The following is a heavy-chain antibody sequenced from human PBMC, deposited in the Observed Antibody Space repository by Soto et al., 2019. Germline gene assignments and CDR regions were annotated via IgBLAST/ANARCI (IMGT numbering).Heavy chain of an antibody. Sequence: GGSLRLSCAASGFTFSSYSMSWVRQAPGKGLEWVSSISSSSSYIYYADSVKGRFTISRDNAKNSLYLQMNSLRAEDTAVYYCARSRHVRFDYWGQGTLVTVSS. CDR3: ARSRHVRFDY. V-gene: IGHV3-21*01. CDR1: GFTFSSYS. D-gene: IGHD3-3*01. CDR2: ISSSSSYI. J-gene: IGHJ4*02.